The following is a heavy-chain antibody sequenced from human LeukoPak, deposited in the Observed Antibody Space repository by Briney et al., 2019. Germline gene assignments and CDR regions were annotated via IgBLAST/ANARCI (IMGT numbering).Heavy chain of an antibody. CDR1: GFTFSTYT. Sequence: GGSLRLSCAASGFTFSTYTMNWVRQAPGKGLEWVPFISSDGRNKYYADSVKGRFTISRDNSESTLFLQMNSLRAEDTAVYYCAREYRSAWTSFDYWGQGTLVTVSS. V-gene: IGHV3-30*04. D-gene: IGHD6-19*01. CDR2: ISSDGRNK. CDR3: AREYRSAWTSFDY. J-gene: IGHJ4*02.